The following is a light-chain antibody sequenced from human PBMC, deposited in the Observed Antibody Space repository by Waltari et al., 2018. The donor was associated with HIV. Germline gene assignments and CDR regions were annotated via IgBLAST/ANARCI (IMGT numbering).Light chain of an antibody. Sequence: QSALTQPASVSGSPGQSITISCTGTSSDVGGYNYVSWYHQHPGKAPKLMIYEVSNRPSGVSNRCSGSKSGNTASLTISGLQAEDEADYYCSSYTTSSSTLPFGGGTKLTVL. CDR3: SSYTTSSSTLP. CDR1: SSDVGGYNY. V-gene: IGLV2-14*01. CDR2: EVS. J-gene: IGLJ2*01.